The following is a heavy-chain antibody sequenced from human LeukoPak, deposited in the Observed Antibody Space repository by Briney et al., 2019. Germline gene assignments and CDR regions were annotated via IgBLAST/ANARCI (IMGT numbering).Heavy chain of an antibody. CDR1: GDSITSGGYY. CDR3: ARGSTGDKSNH. D-gene: IGHD7-27*01. Sequence: PSETLSLTCTVSGDSITSGGYYWRWLRQLPGKGLEWIVYIYYSGTTSYNPSLKSRLTISLDTSENQFSLKLSSVTAADTAVYYCARGSTGDKSNHWGQGTLVTVSS. J-gene: IGHJ5*02. CDR2: IYYSGTT. V-gene: IGHV4-31*03.